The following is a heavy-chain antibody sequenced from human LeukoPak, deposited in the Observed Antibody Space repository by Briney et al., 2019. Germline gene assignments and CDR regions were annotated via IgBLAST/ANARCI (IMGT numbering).Heavy chain of an antibody. J-gene: IGHJ6*03. CDR1: GFTFSSYA. D-gene: IGHD6-6*01. Sequence: PGGSLRLSCAASGFTFSSYAMSWVRQAPGKGLEWVSAISGSGGSTYYADSVKGRFTISRDNSKNTLYLQMNSLRAEDTAVYYCAKVALEGYSSSSSENYYYMDVWGKGTTVTVSS. CDR3: AKVALEGYSSSSSENYYYMDV. V-gene: IGHV3-23*01. CDR2: ISGSGGST.